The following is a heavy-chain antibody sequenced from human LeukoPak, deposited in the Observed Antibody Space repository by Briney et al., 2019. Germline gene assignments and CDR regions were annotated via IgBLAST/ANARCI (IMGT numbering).Heavy chain of an antibody. J-gene: IGHJ4*02. CDR2: ISGSGGST. Sequence: GGSLRLSCAASGFTFNSYAMSWVRQAPGKGLEWVSSISGSGGSTYYADSVKGRFTISRDNSKNTLYLQMNSLRAEDTAVYYCVKRAEVSSGYYLYYFDYWGQGTLVTVSS. CDR3: VKRAEVSSGYYLYYFDY. CDR1: GFTFNSYA. D-gene: IGHD3-22*01. V-gene: IGHV3-23*01.